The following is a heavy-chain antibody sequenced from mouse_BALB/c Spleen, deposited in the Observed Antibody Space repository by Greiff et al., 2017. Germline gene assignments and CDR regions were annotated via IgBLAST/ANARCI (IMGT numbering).Heavy chain of an antibody. D-gene: IGHD2-3*01. CDR2: ISYDGSN. Sequence: EVKLQQSGPGLVKPSQSLSLTCSVTGYSITSGYYWNWIRQFPGNKLEWMGYISYDGSNNYNPSLKNRISITRDTSKNQFFLKLNSVTTEDTATYYCARDGNDGYYWGQGTTLTVSS. J-gene: IGHJ2*01. CDR1: GYSITSGYY. V-gene: IGHV3-6*02. CDR3: ARDGNDGYY.